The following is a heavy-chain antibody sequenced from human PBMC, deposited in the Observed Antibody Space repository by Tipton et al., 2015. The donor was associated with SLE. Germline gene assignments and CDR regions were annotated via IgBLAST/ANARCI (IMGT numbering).Heavy chain of an antibody. J-gene: IGHJ4*02. Sequence: TLSLTCTVSGGSISSSSYYWGWIRQPPGKGMEWIGSIYYSGSTYYNPSLKSRVTISVDTSKNQFSLKLNSVTAADTAMYYCARAHEPGFDCWGQGTLVTVSS. CDR2: IYYSGST. CDR1: GGSISSSSYY. D-gene: IGHD1-14*01. CDR3: ARAHEPGFDC. V-gene: IGHV4-39*07.